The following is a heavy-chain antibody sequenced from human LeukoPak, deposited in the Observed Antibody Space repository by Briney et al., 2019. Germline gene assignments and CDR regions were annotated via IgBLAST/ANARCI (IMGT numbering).Heavy chain of an antibody. V-gene: IGHV1-2*02. D-gene: IGHD5-24*01. CDR1: GYTFTGYY. CDR2: INPNSGGT. J-gene: IGHJ4*02. Sequence: ASVKVSCKASGYTFTGYYMHWVRQAPGQGREWMGWINPNSGGTNYAQKFQGRVTMTRDTSISTAYMELSRLRSDDTAVYYCARSLEMATIAQQEYYFDYWGQGTLVTVSS. CDR3: ARSLEMATIAQQEYYFDY.